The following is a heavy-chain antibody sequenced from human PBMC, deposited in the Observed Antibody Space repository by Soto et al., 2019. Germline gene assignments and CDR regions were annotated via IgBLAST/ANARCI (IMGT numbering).Heavy chain of an antibody. J-gene: IGHJ5*02. D-gene: IGHD3-10*01. Sequence: QMQLQESGPGLVKPSETLSLTCTLSGDPITSGGFYWTWIRQHPAKGLEWIGYIYYSGVTYYNPSLKSRATISVATSKNQFSLNLSSVSAADTAMYYCARDLRGRRSGRFDPWGQGTLVTVSS. CDR1: GDPITSGGFY. CDR3: ARDLRGRRSGRFDP. CDR2: IYYSGVT. V-gene: IGHV4-31*03.